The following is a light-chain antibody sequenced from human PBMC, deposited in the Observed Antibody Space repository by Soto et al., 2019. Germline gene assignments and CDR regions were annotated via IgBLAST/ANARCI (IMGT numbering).Light chain of an antibody. CDR2: EVS. Sequence: QSALTQPASVSGSPGQSITISCTVTSSDVGGYNYVSWYQQHPGKAPKLMIYEVSNRPSGVSNRFSGSKSGNTASLTISGLQAEDEADYYCSSYTSSSTSFVVFGGGTKVTVL. V-gene: IGLV2-14*01. CDR3: SSYTSSSTSFVV. J-gene: IGLJ2*01. CDR1: SSDVGGYNY.